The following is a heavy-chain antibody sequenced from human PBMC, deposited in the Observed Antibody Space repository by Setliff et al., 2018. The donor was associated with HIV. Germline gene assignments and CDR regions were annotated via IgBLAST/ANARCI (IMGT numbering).Heavy chain of an antibody. D-gene: IGHD3-22*01. CDR1: GFAFNNYE. CDR2: ISGTGKTI. V-gene: IGHV3-48*03. Sequence: GGSLRLSCATSGFAFNNYEMNWVRQAPGRGLEWVAHISGTGKTIFYADFVKGRFTISRDNAKNSLFLQMNSLGAEDTAVYYCARAYVFSYDSSGFDDYWGQGTQVTVSS. J-gene: IGHJ4*02. CDR3: ARAYVFSYDSSGFDDY.